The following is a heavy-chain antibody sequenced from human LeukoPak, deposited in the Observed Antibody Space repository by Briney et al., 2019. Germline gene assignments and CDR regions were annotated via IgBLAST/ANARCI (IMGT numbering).Heavy chain of an antibody. Sequence: PSETLSLTCDVSGDSISSGGYSWSWVRQPPGKGLEWIGYIYSSRRSYYNPSLQSRVTISIDTSKNEFSLKVTSVTAADTAVYYCARGGYYGWGNDFRFDPWGQGTLVTVSS. V-gene: IGHV4-30-4*07. CDR1: GDSISSGGYS. CDR2: IYSSRRS. CDR3: ARGGYYGWGNDFRFDP. D-gene: IGHD3-10*01. J-gene: IGHJ5*02.